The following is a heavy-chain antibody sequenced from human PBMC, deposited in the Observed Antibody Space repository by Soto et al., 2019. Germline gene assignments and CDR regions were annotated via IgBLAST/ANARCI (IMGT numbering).Heavy chain of an antibody. V-gene: IGHV4-39*01. CDR1: GGSISSNNYY. D-gene: IGHD3-3*01. CDR2: IYYNGFT. J-gene: IGHJ4*02. Sequence: QLQLHESGPGLVKPSETLSLTCSVSGGSISSNNYYWGWIRQPPGKGLEWIGNIYYNGFTYYNPSLKCRVTRSVDTSKNQFSLKLTSVTATDTAVYYCARQGDFWSGSGDFDYWGQGILVPVSS. CDR3: ARQGDFWSGSGDFDY.